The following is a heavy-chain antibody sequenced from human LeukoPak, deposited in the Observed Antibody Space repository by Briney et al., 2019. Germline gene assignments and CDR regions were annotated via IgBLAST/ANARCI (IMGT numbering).Heavy chain of an antibody. V-gene: IGHV3-48*03. CDR2: ISASGTHT. J-gene: IGHJ6*04. Sequence: GGSLRLPCAASGFSFSSYDMNWVRQAPGKGLEWVSYISASGTHTNYADSVEGRFTISRDNAKNSLYLQMNSLRGEDTAVYYCARDGTPIYSSGWVYMVVWGKGTTVTISS. CDR1: GFSFSSYD. D-gene: IGHD6-25*01. CDR3: ARDGTPIYSSGWVYMVV.